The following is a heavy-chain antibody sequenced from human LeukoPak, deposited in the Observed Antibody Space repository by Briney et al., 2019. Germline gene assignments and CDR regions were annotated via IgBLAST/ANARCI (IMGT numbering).Heavy chain of an antibody. V-gene: IGHV1-2*06. Sequence: ASVKVSYKASRYTFTGYHIHWVRQAPGQGLEWVGRIHPSSGGTEYAQNFQGRVTVTRDTSITTAYMELNRLTSDDTAVYYCARNYGDLDYWGQGTLVTVSS. CDR1: RYTFTGYH. J-gene: IGHJ4*02. CDR3: ARNYGDLDY. D-gene: IGHD4-17*01. CDR2: IHPSSGGT.